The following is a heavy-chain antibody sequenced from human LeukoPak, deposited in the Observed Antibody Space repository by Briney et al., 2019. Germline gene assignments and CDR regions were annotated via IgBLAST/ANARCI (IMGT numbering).Heavy chain of an antibody. CDR3: ARVDYLYGGSIDY. CDR2: IYSGGRT. J-gene: IGHJ4*02. V-gene: IGHV3-66*01. D-gene: IGHD4/OR15-4a*01. Sequence: GGSLRLSCAASGFTFSDYYMSWIRQAPGKGLEWVSVIYSGGRTFYADSVKGRFTISRDNANNSLYLQMNSLRAEDAAVYYCARVDYLYGGSIDYWGQGALVTVSS. CDR1: GFTFSDYY.